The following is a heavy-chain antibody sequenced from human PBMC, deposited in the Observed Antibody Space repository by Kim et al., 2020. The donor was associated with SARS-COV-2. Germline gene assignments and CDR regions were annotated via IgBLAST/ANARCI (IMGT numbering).Heavy chain of an antibody. D-gene: IGHD3-16*02. Sequence: GGSLRLSCAASGFTFSSYAMSWVRQAPGKGLEWVSAISGSGGSTYYADSVKGRFTISRDNSKNTLYLQMNSLRAEDTAVYYCAKPGYDYVWGSYRYLGDYCYCSMDGRGRGTTVAGSS. CDR2: ISGSGGST. CDR1: GFTFSSYA. CDR3: AKPGYDYVWGSYRYLGDYCYCSMDG. V-gene: IGHV3-23*01. J-gene: IGHJ6*02.